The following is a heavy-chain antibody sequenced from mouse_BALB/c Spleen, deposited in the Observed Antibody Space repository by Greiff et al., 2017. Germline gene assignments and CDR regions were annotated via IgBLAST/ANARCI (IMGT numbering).Heavy chain of an antibody. V-gene: IGHV1-12*01. CDR3: ARDGYYDWFAY. J-gene: IGHJ3*01. CDR1: GYTFTSYN. D-gene: IGHD2-3*01. CDR2: IYPGNGGT. Sequence: QVQLKESGAELVRSGASVKMSCKASGYTFTSYNMHWVKQTPGQGLEWIGYIYPGNGGTNYNQKFKGKATLTADTSSSTAYMQISSLTSEDSAVYFCARDGYYDWFAYWGQGTLVTVSA.